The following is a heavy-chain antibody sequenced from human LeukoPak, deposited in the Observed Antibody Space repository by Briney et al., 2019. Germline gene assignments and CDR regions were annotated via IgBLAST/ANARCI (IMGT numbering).Heavy chain of an antibody. CDR3: ARDRVLGDYVFDY. D-gene: IGHD4-17*01. CDR1: GFTFSSYS. J-gene: IGHJ4*02. CDR2: ISSSSSYI. Sequence: GGSLRLSCAASGFTFSSYSMNWVRQAPGKGLEWVSSISSSSSYIYYADSVKGRFTISRDNAKNSLYLQMNSLRAEDTAVYYCARDRVLGDYVFDYWGRGTLVTVSS. V-gene: IGHV3-21*01.